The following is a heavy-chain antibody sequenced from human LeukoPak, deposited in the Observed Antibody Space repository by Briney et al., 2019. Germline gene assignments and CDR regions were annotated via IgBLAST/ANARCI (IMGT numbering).Heavy chain of an antibody. J-gene: IGHJ6*03. CDR3: ARDGYCSGSYCYGYYYYMDV. Sequence: SETLSLTCTASGGSIGTYYWSWIRQPPGKGLEWIGYVYYGGSTNYHPSLKSRVTISVDTSKNQFSLTLSSVTAADTAVYYCARDGYCSGSYCYGYYYYMDVWGTGTTVSVSS. V-gene: IGHV4-59*01. CDR1: GGSIGTYY. D-gene: IGHD2-15*01. CDR2: VYYGGST.